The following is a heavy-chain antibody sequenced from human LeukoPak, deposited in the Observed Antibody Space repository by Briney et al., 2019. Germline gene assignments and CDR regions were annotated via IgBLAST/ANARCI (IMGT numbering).Heavy chain of an antibody. CDR3: AIRYYYGSGSYDY. D-gene: IGHD3-10*01. V-gene: IGHV4-39*01. J-gene: IGHJ4*02. CDR1: GGSISSSSYY. Sequence: SETLSLTCTVSGGSISSSSYYWGWIRQPPGKGLEWIGNIYYSGSTYYNPSLKSRVTISVDTSKNQFSLKLSSVTAADTAEFYCAIRYYYGSGSYDYWGQGTLVTVSS. CDR2: IYYSGST.